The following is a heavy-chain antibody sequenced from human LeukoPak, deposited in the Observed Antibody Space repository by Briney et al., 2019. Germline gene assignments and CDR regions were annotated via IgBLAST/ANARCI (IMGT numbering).Heavy chain of an antibody. D-gene: IGHD1-26*01. Sequence: ASVKVSCKASGYTFTSYGISWVRQAPGQGLEWMGWINPNSGGTNYAQKFQGRVTMTRDTSISTAYMELSRLRSDDTAVYYCARGVGATVMVFDYWGQGTLVTVSS. CDR2: INPNSGGT. J-gene: IGHJ4*02. V-gene: IGHV1-2*02. CDR1: GYTFTSYG. CDR3: ARGVGATVMVFDY.